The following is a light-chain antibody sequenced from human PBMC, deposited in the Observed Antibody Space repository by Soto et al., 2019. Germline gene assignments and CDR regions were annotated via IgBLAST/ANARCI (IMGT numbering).Light chain of an antibody. V-gene: IGLV7-43*01. CDR2: NTN. CDR3: LLYLSGHVRL. J-gene: IGLJ2*01. Sequence: QAVVTPEPSLTVSPGGTVTLTCASSTGEVTSGYFPNWIQQKPGQAPRSLIYNTNNKYSWTPARFSGSLLGGKAALTLSGVQPEDEADYYCLLYLSGHVRLFGGGTKLTVL. CDR1: TGEVTSGYF.